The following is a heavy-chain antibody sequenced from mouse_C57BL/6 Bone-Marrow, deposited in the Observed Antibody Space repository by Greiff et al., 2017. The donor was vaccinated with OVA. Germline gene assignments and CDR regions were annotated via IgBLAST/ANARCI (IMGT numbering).Heavy chain of an antibody. CDR1: GYTLTSYW. V-gene: IGHV1-64*01. CDR2: IHPNSGST. D-gene: IGHD1-1*01. Sequence: VQLQQPGAELVKPGASVKLSCKASGYTLTSYWMHWVKQRPGQGLEWIGMIHPNSGSTNYNEKFKSKATLTVDKSSSTAYMQLSSLTSEDSAVYYCARDYGSSYAMDYWGQGTSVTVSS. CDR3: ARDYGSSYAMDY. J-gene: IGHJ4*01.